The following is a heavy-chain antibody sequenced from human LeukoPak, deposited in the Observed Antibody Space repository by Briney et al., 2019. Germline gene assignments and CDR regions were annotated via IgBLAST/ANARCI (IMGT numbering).Heavy chain of an antibody. CDR3: AKDLAMYSSSSPKYYYYMDV. D-gene: IGHD6-13*01. CDR1: GFTFSSYA. J-gene: IGHJ6*03. Sequence: GGSLRLSCAASGFTFSSYAMSWVRQAPGKGLEWVSAISGSGGSTYYADSVKGRFTISRDNSKNTLYLQMNSLRAEDTAVYYCAKDLAMYSSSSPKYYYYMDVWGKGTTVTVSS. CDR2: ISGSGGST. V-gene: IGHV3-23*01.